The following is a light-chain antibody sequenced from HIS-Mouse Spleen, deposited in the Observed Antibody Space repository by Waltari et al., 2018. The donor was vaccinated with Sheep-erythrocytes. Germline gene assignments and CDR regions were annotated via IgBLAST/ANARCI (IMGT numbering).Light chain of an antibody. CDR2: WAS. J-gene: IGKJ4*01. CDR3: QQYYSTLT. V-gene: IGKV4-1*01. Sequence: DIVMTQSPDSLAVSLGGRATIHCKSSQSVLYSSNNKNYLAWYQQKPGQPPKLLIYWASTRESGVPDRFSGSGSGTDFTLTISSLQAEDVAVYYCQQYYSTLTFGGGTKVEIK. CDR1: QSVLYSSNNKNY.